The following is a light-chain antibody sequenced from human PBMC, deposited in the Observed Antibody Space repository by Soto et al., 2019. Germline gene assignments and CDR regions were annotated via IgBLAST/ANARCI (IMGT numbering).Light chain of an antibody. CDR1: QTISSW. CDR2: AAS. J-gene: IGKJ4*01. Sequence: IQLTQSPSSLSPLPGDRAKITCRASQTISSWLAWYQQKPGKAPKLLIYAASSLQSGVPSRFSGSGSGTHFTLTISSLQPEDFASYYCQQTYSTPLTFGGGTEVDIK. V-gene: IGKV1-39*01. CDR3: QQTYSTPLT.